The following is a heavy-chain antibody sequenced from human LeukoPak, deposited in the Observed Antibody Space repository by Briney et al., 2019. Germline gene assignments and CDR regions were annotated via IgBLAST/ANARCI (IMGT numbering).Heavy chain of an antibody. Sequence: SETLSLTCTVSGGSISSSSYYWGWIRQPPGKGLEWIGSIYYSGSTYYNPSLKSRVTISVDTSKNQFSLKLSSVTAADTAVYYCARQEWLVYFDYWGQGTLVTVSS. V-gene: IGHV4-39*01. CDR1: GGSISSSSYY. CDR2: IYYSGST. D-gene: IGHD6-19*01. J-gene: IGHJ4*02. CDR3: ARQEWLVYFDY.